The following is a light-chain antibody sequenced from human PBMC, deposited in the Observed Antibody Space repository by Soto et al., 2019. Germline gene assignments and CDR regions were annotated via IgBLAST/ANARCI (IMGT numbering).Light chain of an antibody. J-gene: IGKJ1*01. CDR2: RAS. V-gene: IGKV1-5*03. Sequence: IKMTQSPSTFSAPEGDRVTIACRASQNTGNRLAWYQQKPGRAPKLLIYRASNLHIGVPARFSGSGSGTEFTLTISSLQPDDFGTYFCQQYNTWAFGQGTEVEVK. CDR3: QQYNTWA. CDR1: QNTGNR.